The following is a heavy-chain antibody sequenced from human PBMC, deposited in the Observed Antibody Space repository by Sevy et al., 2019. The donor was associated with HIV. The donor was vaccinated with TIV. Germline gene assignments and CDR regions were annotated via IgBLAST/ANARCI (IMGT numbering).Heavy chain of an antibody. J-gene: IGHJ2*01. CDR1: GGSISGSTNY. CDR3: VRHLTNYLYWYFDL. Sequence: SETLSLTCTVSGGSISGSTNYWGWIRQTPGKGLEWIGSLYYGGSTYLNPSLKSRVTTSVDTSKNQFSLKLNSVTAADTAVYYCVRHLTNYLYWYFDLWGRGALVTVSS. D-gene: IGHD2-8*01. V-gene: IGHV4-39*01. CDR2: LYYGGST.